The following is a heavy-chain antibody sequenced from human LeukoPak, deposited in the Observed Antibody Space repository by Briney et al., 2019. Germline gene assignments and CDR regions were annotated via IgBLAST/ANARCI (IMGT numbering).Heavy chain of an antibody. CDR3: ARYRYCSGGNCYGPDY. CDR2: IYPGDSDT. Sequence: GESLKISCKGSGYSFTRYYIGWVRQMPGKGLEWMGIIYPGDSDTRYSPSFQGQVTISADKSISTAYLQWSSLKASDTAVYYCARYRYCSGGNCYGPDYWGQGTLVTASS. CDR1: GYSFTRYY. V-gene: IGHV5-51*01. D-gene: IGHD2-15*01. J-gene: IGHJ4*02.